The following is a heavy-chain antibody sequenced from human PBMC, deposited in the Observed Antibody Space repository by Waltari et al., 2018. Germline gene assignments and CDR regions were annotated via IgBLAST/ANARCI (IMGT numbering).Heavy chain of an antibody. CDR1: GFTVSSNY. D-gene: IGHD6-13*01. V-gene: IGHV3-53*01. J-gene: IGHJ6*02. Sequence: EVQLVESGGGLIQPGGSLRLSCAASGFTVSSNYMSWVRQAPGKGLEWVSVIYRGGSTYYADSVKGRFTISRDNSKNTLYLQMNSLRAEDTAVYYCARDRIAAAAPTYNYYYYGMDVWGQGTTVTVSS. CDR3: ARDRIAAAAPTYNYYYYGMDV. CDR2: IYRGGST.